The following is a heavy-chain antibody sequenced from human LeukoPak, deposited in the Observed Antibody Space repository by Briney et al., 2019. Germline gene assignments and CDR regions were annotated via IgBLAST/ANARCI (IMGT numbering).Heavy chain of an antibody. Sequence: GASLRLSCAASGFTFSNYAMSWVRQAPGKGLEWVSAITGSGGNTYYADSVKGRFTISGDNSKNTVFLQMNSLRAEDTAVYYCAKWGDYDVLTGYYVSDYWGQGTLVTVSS. CDR2: ITGSGGNT. D-gene: IGHD3-9*01. V-gene: IGHV3-23*01. J-gene: IGHJ4*02. CDR1: GFTFSNYA. CDR3: AKWGDYDVLTGYYVSDY.